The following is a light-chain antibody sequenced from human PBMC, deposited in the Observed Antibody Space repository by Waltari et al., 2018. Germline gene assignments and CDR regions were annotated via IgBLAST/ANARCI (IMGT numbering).Light chain of an antibody. V-gene: IGKV3D-15*01. J-gene: IGKJ2*01. CDR2: SAS. CDR3: QQYNGWRT. Sequence: EIVMTQSPATLSVSPGERATLPCRASQTINSELAWYQQKPGQAPRLLIYSASTRATGIPVRFSGSGSGTEFTLNISSLQSEDFAVYYCQQYNGWRTFGQGTKLEIK. CDR1: QTINSE.